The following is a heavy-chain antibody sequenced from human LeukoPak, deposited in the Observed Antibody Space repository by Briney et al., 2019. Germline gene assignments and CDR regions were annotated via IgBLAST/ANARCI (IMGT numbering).Heavy chain of an antibody. CDR2: MYYSGGT. J-gene: IGHJ3*02. CDR1: GGSISSSNHN. D-gene: IGHD3-22*01. Sequence: SETLSLTCTVSGGSISSSNHNWGWIRQPPGKGLEWMGSMYYSGGTYSNPSLKSRVSMSVDTSKDQFSLKLSSVTAADTAVYYCARRVTITMLVAPGAFDIWGQGIMVIVSS. V-gene: IGHV4-39*07. CDR3: ARRVTITMLVAPGAFDI.